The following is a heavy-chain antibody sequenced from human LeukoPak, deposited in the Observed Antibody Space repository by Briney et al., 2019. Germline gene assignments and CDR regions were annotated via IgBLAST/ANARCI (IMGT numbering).Heavy chain of an antibody. CDR2: INHSGST. CDR3: ARGSAAAGTSYYYMDV. V-gene: IGHV4-34*01. Sequence: SETLSLTCTVSGGSISSYYCSWIRQPPGKGLEWIGEINHSGSTNYNPSLKSRVTISVDTCKNQFSLKLSSVTAADTAVYYCARGSAAAGTSYYYMDVWGKGTTVTVSS. CDR1: GGSISSYY. J-gene: IGHJ6*03. D-gene: IGHD6-13*01.